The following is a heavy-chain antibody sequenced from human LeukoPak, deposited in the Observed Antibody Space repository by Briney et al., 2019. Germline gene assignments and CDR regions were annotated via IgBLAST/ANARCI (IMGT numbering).Heavy chain of an antibody. CDR1: GFTFSNAW. J-gene: IGHJ4*02. CDR3: TTNPDPD. CDR2: IKVKTDGRTT. V-gene: IGHV3-15*01. Sequence: GGSLRLSCAASGFTFSNAWMTWARQPPGKWLEWVGRIKVKTDGRTTYYAAPVKRRFTISREDSKNAMYLQMNTLKTQATAVYYCTTNPDPDWGQGTLGTVSS.